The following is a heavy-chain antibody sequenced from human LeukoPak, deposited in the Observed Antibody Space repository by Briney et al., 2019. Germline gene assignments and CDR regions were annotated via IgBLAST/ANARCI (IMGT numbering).Heavy chain of an antibody. CDR2: ISDTGGRT. V-gene: IGHV3-20*04. Sequence: PGGSLRLSCAASGFTFDDYGMSWVRQAPGKGLEWVSGISDTGGRTYYADSVKGRFTVSRDNSKDTLHLHMNSLRVDDTAVYYCANLHGYGYWGQGTLVTVSS. J-gene: IGHJ4*02. D-gene: IGHD3-16*01. CDR1: GFTFDDYG. CDR3: ANLHGYGY.